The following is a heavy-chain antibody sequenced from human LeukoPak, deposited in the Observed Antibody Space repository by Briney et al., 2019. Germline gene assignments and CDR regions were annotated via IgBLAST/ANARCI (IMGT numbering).Heavy chain of an antibody. J-gene: IGHJ6*03. V-gene: IGHV1-18*01. CDR2: ISADNGKT. CDR1: GYTFTSYG. D-gene: IGHD5-12*01. CDR3: ARRGYPVYYYYMDV. Sequence: ASVKVSCKTSGYTFTSYGISWVRQAPGQGLEWMGWISADNGKTDYAQKLQGRVTMTTDTSTTTAYMELRSLRSDDTAVYYCARRGYPVYYYYMDVWGKGTTVTISS.